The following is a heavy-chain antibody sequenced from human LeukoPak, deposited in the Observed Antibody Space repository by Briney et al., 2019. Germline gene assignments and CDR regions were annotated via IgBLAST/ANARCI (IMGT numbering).Heavy chain of an antibody. D-gene: IGHD6-13*01. Sequence: SETLSLTCTVSGDSISSSGYYWGWIRQPPGKGLEWIGTIYYSGSTYYNPSLKSRVTISVDTSKNQFSLKLSSVTAADTAVYYCAGPGYSSTIDYWGQGTLVTVSS. CDR1: GDSISSSGYY. CDR2: IYYSGST. J-gene: IGHJ4*02. CDR3: AGPGYSSTIDY. V-gene: IGHV4-39*01.